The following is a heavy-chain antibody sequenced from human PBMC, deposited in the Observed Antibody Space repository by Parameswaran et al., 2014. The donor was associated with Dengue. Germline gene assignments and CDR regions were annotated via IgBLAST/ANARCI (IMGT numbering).Heavy chain of an antibody. V-gene: IGHV4-34*01. CDR1: GGSFSGYY. J-gene: IGHJ4*02. Sequence: AGGSLRLSCAVYGGSFSGYYWSWIRQPPGKGLEWIGEINHSGSTNYNPSLKSRVTISVDTSKNQFSLKLSSVTAADTAVYYCAREGGSVNWGQGTLVTVSS. D-gene: IGHD5-12*01. CDR3: AREGGSVN. CDR2: INHSGST.